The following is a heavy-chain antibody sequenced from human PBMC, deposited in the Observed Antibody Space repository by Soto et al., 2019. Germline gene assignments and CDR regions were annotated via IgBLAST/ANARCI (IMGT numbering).Heavy chain of an antibody. J-gene: IGHJ4*02. CDR3: AKWAGGFDY. CDR2: ISYDGSYK. CDR1: GFTFSSYG. Sequence: QVQLVESGGGVVQPGRSLRLSCAASGFTFSSYGMHWVRQAPGKGLEWVAVISYDGSYKYYADSVKGRFTISRDNSKNTLYLQMNSLRAEDKAVYYCAKWAGGFDYWGQGTLVTVSS. V-gene: IGHV3-30*18.